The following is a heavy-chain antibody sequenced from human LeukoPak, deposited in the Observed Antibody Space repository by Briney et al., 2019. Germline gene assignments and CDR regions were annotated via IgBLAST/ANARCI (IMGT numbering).Heavy chain of an antibody. Sequence: ASVKVSCKASGGTFSSYAISWVRQAPGQGLEWMGGIIPIFGTANYAQKFQGRVTITADESTSTAYMELSSLRSEDTAVYYCARGVDDYVWGSYRYFGYWGQGTLVTVSS. CDR3: ARGVDDYVWGSYRYFGY. J-gene: IGHJ4*02. V-gene: IGHV1-69*13. CDR2: IIPIFGTA. CDR1: GGTFSSYA. D-gene: IGHD3-16*02.